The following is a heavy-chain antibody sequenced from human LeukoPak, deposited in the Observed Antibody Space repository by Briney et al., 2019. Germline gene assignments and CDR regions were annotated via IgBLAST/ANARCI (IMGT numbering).Heavy chain of an antibody. J-gene: IGHJ4*02. CDR2: ISSSSSYI. D-gene: IGHD6-19*01. CDR3: ARDQAGPFDY. CDR1: GFTFRSFS. Sequence: AGSLSLSGAASGFTFRSFSMIWLRHAPGKGLEWVSSISSSSSYIYYADSVKGRFTISRDNTKNSLYLQMDSLGAEDTAVYYCARDQAGPFDYWGQGPLVTVSS. V-gene: IGHV3-21*01.